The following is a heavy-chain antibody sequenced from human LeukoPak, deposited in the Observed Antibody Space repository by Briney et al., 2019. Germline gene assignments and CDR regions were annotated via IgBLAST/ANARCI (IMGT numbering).Heavy chain of an antibody. V-gene: IGHV4-61*05. D-gene: IGHD6-19*01. CDR2: IYYSGST. CDR3: ASYIAVAGRSSTPELFDY. Sequence: PSETLSLTCTVSGGSISSSSYYWGWIRQPPGKGLEWIGYIYYSGSTNYKPSLKSRVTISVDTSKNQFSLKLSSVTAADTAVYYCASYIAVAGRSSTPELFDYWGQGTLVTVSS. J-gene: IGHJ4*02. CDR1: GGSISSSSYY.